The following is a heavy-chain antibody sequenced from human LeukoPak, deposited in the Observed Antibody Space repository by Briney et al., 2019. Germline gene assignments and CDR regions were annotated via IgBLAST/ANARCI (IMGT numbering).Heavy chain of an antibody. D-gene: IGHD1-1*01. CDR3: AKDALEPNYFDY. CDR1: GFTFSSYG. J-gene: IGHJ4*02. Sequence: GGSLRLSCAASGFTFSSYGMSWVRQAPGKGLEWVSVISGSGDGTYYADSVKGRFTISRDNSKNTLYLQMNSLRAEDTAVYYCAKDALEPNYFDYWGQGTLVTVSS. CDR2: ISGSGDGT. V-gene: IGHV3-23*01.